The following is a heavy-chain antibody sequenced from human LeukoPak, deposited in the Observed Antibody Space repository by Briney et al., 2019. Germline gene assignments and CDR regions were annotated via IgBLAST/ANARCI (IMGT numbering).Heavy chain of an antibody. Sequence: ASVKVSCKASGYTFTGYGISWVRQAPGQGLEWMGWISAYNGNTNYAQKLQGRVTMTTDTSTSTAYMELRSLRSDDTAVYYCARERGYCSSTSCYVGDLYYYYGMDVWGKGTTVTVSS. CDR3: ARERGYCSSTSCYVGDLYYYYGMDV. J-gene: IGHJ6*04. CDR2: ISAYNGNT. CDR1: GYTFTGYG. D-gene: IGHD2-2*01. V-gene: IGHV1-18*04.